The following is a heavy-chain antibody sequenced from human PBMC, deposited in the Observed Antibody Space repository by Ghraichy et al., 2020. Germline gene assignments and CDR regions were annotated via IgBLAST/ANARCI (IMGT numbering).Heavy chain of an antibody. Sequence: ESLNISCAVYGGSFSAYYWTWSRQPPGKGLGWIGEIDHSGGTNYNPSLKSRVTISVDTSKNHLSLKMNSVTAADTAVYYCAKWVFAAGTKFHHWGQGTLVTLSS. J-gene: IGHJ1*01. CDR3: AKWVFAAGTKFHH. CDR2: IDHSGGT. V-gene: IGHV4-34*01. CDR1: GGSFSAYY. D-gene: IGHD6-13*01.